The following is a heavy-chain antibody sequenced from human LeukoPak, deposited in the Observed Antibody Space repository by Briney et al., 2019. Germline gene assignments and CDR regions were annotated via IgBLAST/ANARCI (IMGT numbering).Heavy chain of an antibody. Sequence: GGSLRLSCVASGFTSSGSAVHWVRQSSGKGLEWVGHIDKKDNLYATAYAESVKGRFAISRDDSKDTAFLHMDSLKTEDTALYYCTRDRGTYNWFDPWGQGTLVTVSS. D-gene: IGHD2-15*01. CDR2: IDKKDNLYAT. J-gene: IGHJ5*02. V-gene: IGHV3-73*01. CDR1: GFTSSGSA. CDR3: TRDRGTYNWFDP.